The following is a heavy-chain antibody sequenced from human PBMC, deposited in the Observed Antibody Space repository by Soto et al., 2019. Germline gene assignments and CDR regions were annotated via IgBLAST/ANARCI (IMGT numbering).Heavy chain of an antibody. J-gene: IGHJ4*02. CDR3: ASLTTVPSPYYFDY. Sequence: QLQLQESGPGLVKPSETLSLTCTVSGGSISSSSYYWGWIRQPPGKGLEWIGSIYYSGSTYYNPSLKSRVTISVDTSKNQFSLKLSSVTAADTAVYYCASLTTVPSPYYFDYWGQGTLVTVSS. CDR2: IYYSGST. D-gene: IGHD4-17*01. V-gene: IGHV4-39*01. CDR1: GGSISSSSYY.